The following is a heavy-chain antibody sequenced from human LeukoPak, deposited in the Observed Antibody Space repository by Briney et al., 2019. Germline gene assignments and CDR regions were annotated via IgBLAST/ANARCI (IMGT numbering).Heavy chain of an antibody. CDR2: ISGSTGDT. CDR1: GYSFTTFH. Sequence: ASVKVSCKAAGYSFTTFHMNWVRQAPGEGPEWMGWISGSTGDTKYAQKFQGRVTMTADTSTSTAYMELRSLRSDDTAVYYCARDENYGIFFNVDYWGQGTLVTVSS. D-gene: IGHD4-17*01. V-gene: IGHV1-18*01. CDR3: ARDENYGIFFNVDY. J-gene: IGHJ4*02.